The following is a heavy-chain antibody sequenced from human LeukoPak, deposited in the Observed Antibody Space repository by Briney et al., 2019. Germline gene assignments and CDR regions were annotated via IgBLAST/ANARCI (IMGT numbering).Heavy chain of an antibody. J-gene: IGHJ3*02. Sequence: GASVKVSCKASGYTFTGYYMHWVRQAPGQGLEWMGWINPNSGGTNYAQKFQGRVTMTRDTSISTAYMELSRLRSDDTAVYHCARVEGFDDSSGYYYMFGAFDIWGQGTMVTVSS. CDR1: GYTFTGYY. CDR2: INPNSGGT. V-gene: IGHV1-2*02. D-gene: IGHD3-22*01. CDR3: ARVEGFDDSSGYYYMFGAFDI.